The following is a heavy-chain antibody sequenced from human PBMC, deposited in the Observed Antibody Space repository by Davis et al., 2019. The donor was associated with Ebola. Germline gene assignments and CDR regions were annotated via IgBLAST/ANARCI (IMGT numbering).Heavy chain of an antibody. CDR3: ARDRSYDYGDYVLYY. Sequence: MPSETLSLTCTVSGGSISSYYWSWIRQPPGKGLEWIGYIYYSGSTNYNPSLKSRVTISVDTSKNQFSLKLSSVTAADTAVYYCARDRSYDYGDYVLYYWGQGTLVTVSS. D-gene: IGHD4-17*01. V-gene: IGHV4-59*12. CDR2: IYYSGST. CDR1: GGSISSYY. J-gene: IGHJ4*02.